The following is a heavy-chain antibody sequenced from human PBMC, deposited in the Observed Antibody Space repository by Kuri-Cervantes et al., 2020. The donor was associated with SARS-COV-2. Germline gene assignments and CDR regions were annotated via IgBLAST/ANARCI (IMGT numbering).Heavy chain of an antibody. V-gene: IGHV4-38-2*01. CDR2: IYHSRST. CDR3: ARHLSLGTPGY. J-gene: IGHJ4*02. D-gene: IGHD2-15*01. Sequence: SQTLSLTWSGSCYSISSGYYGGWLRQPTGKGLEWIGRIYHSRSTYYNPSLKSRVTISVDTSKNQFSLKLSYVTAADTAVYYCARHLSLGTPGYWGQGTLVTVSS. CDR1: CYSISSGYY.